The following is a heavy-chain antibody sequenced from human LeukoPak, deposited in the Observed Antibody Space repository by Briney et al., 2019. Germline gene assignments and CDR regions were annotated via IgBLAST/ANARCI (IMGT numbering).Heavy chain of an antibody. J-gene: IGHJ4*02. Sequence: GGSLRLSCAASGFTFSSYGMHWVRQAPGKGLEWVAVISYDGSNKYYADSVKGQFTISRDNSKNTLYLQMNSLRAEDTAVYYCAKGLLAGLNFYYGSGSPAGGFDYWGQGTLVTVSS. D-gene: IGHD3-10*01. CDR1: GFTFSSYG. V-gene: IGHV3-30*18. CDR3: AKGLLAGLNFYYGSGSPAGGFDY. CDR2: ISYDGSNK.